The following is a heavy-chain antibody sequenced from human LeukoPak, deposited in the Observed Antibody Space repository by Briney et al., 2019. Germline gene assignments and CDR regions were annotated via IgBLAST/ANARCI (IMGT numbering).Heavy chain of an antibody. D-gene: IGHD2/OR15-2a*01. CDR2: ISDIGSI. CDR1: GGSISSYY. CDR3: AGHHPRNTVDF. Sequence: SETLSLTCTVSGGSISSYYWSWIRQPPGKGLEWIAYISDIGSIIYNPSLKSRVTISLDTSKNQFSLKLSFVTAADTAVYYCAGHHPRNTVDFWGQGTLVTVSS. V-gene: IGHV4-59*08. J-gene: IGHJ4*02.